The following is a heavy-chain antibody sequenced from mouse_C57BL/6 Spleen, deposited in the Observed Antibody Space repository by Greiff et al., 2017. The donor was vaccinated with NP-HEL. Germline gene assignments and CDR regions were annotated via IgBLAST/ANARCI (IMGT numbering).Heavy chain of an antibody. Sequence: EVKLMESGGGLVQPGGSMKLSCVASGFTFSNYWMNWVRQSPEKGLEWVAQIRLKSDNYATHYAESVKGRFTISRDDSKSSVYLQMNNLRAEDTGIYYCVWDYGSSYGYFDVWGTGTTVTVSS. V-gene: IGHV6-3*01. CDR1: GFTFSNYW. D-gene: IGHD1-1*01. J-gene: IGHJ1*03. CDR2: IRLKSDNYAT. CDR3: VWDYGSSYGYFDV.